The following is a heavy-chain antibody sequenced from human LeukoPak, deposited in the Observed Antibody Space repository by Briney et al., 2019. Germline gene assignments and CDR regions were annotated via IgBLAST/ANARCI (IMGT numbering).Heavy chain of an antibody. CDR3: VRNSGELGA. CDR2: IYSAGGT. CDR1: GFTVSNNY. Sequence: PGGSLRLSCAASGFTVSNNYMSWVRRAAGRGLEWVALIYSAGGTYYADSVKGRFTISRDNSKNTLHLQMNSLRAEDTAVYYCVRNSGELGAWGQGTLVTVSS. D-gene: IGHD2-21*01. V-gene: IGHV3-53*01. J-gene: IGHJ5*02.